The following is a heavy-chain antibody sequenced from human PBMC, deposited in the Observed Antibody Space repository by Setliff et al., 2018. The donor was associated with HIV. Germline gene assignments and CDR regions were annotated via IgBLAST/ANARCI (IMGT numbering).Heavy chain of an antibody. CDR3: ARGSYRGCGFFVRYFDF. CDR2: INHNGGT. D-gene: IGHD2-21*01. CDR1: GGSFTSYY. Sequence: PSETLSLTCAVYGGSFTSYYWTWIRQAPGKDLEWIGEINHNGGTNYNPSPKSRVTISVDRSKNQFFLRLTSVTAADTAVYYCARGSYRGCGFFVRYFDFWGQGSLVTVSS. J-gene: IGHJ4*02. V-gene: IGHV4-34*01.